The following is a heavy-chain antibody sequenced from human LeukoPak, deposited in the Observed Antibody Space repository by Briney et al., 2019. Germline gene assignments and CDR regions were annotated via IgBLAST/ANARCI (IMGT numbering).Heavy chain of an antibody. J-gene: IGHJ4*02. D-gene: IGHD5-18*01. CDR3: AKDRGSYGGP. V-gene: IGHV3-66*01. CDR1: GFTVSSNY. CDR2: IYTGGST. Sequence: GGSLRLSCAASGFTVSSNYMSWVRQAPGKGLEWVSAIYTGGSTYYAGSVKGRFTISRDNSKNTLYLQMNSLRAEDTAVYYCAKDRGSYGGPWGQGTLVTVSS.